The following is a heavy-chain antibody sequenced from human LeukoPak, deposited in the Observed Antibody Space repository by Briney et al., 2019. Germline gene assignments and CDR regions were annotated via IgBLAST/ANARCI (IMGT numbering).Heavy chain of an antibody. V-gene: IGHV1-69*04. J-gene: IGHJ5*02. CDR1: GGTFSSYA. CDR2: IIPILGIA. Sequence: SVKVSCKASGGTFSSYAIRWVRQAPGQGLEWMGRIIPILGIANYAQKFQGRVTITADKSTSTAYMELSSLRSEDTAVYYCARAGTVVVAENWFDPWGQGTLVTVSS. D-gene: IGHD2-15*01. CDR3: ARAGTVVVAENWFDP.